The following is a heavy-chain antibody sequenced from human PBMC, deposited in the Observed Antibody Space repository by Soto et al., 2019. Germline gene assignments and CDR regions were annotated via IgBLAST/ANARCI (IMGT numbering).Heavy chain of an antibody. J-gene: IGHJ6*03. Sequence: SETLSRTCTVSGDSISSYYWSWIRQAPEKGLEWIGYIYNSGSTNYNPSLKSRVTISVDTSKNQFSLNLSSVTAADTAVYYCARRTGATGVGVGSYYDYMDVWGKGTTVTVSS. CDR1: GDSISSYY. CDR2: IYNSGST. D-gene: IGHD1-26*01. CDR3: ARRTGATGVGVGSYYDYMDV. V-gene: IGHV4-59*08.